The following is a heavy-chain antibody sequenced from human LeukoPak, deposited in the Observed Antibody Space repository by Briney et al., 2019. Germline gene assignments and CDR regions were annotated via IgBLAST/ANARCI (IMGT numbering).Heavy chain of an antibody. V-gene: IGHV3-23*01. CDR2: ADGSGYNT. J-gene: IGHJ4*02. CDR3: AKEGARGDY. Sequence: GGSLRLSCAASGFTFNNYAMNWVRQAPGKGLEWVSAADGSGYNTHYADSVKGRFTISRDNFKNTLYLQMNSLRAEDTAVYYCAKEGARGDYWGQGTLVTVSS. D-gene: IGHD6-6*01. CDR1: GFTFNNYA.